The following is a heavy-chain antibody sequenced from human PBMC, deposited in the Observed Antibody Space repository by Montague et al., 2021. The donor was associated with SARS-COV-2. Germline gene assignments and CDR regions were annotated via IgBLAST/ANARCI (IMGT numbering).Heavy chain of an antibody. CDR3: ARGRQHINMVVVVVTGGEYYFDF. Sequence: SETLSLTCAVYDGSFSDYSWTWIRQPPGKGLEWIGEINHRGSTNCNPSLKSRVTISVDTSKNQFSPKMTSVTAADTAVYYCARGRQHINMVVVVVTGGEYYFDFWGQGTLVAVSS. CDR1: DGSFSDYS. J-gene: IGHJ4*02. CDR2: INHRGST. V-gene: IGHV4-34*01. D-gene: IGHD3-22*01.